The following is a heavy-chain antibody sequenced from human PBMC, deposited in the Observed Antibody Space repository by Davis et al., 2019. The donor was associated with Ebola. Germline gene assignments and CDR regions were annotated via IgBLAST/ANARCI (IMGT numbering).Heavy chain of an antibody. J-gene: IGHJ6*02. Sequence: KVSCKGSGYSLTSYWISWVRQLPGKGLERTGRIDPSDSYTDYSPSFQGHASISADKSINTAYLQWSSLKASDTAMYFCARHFVGKLFGMDVWGQGTTVTVSS. V-gene: IGHV5-10-1*01. D-gene: IGHD3-3*02. CDR2: IDPSDSYT. CDR3: ARHFVGKLFGMDV. CDR1: GYSLTSYW.